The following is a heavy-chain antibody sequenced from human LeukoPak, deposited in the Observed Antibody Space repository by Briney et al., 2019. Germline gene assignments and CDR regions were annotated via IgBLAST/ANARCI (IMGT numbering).Heavy chain of an antibody. V-gene: IGHV3-23*01. CDR2: ISGSGGST. J-gene: IGHJ4*02. D-gene: IGHD4-17*01. CDR1: GFTFSSYA. Sequence: RGSLCLSCAASGFTFSSYAMSWVRQAPGKGLEWVSAISGSGGSTYYADSVKGRFTISRDNSKNTLYLQMNSLRAEDTAVYYCAKLHDYGDYYFYYWGQGTLVTVSS. CDR3: AKLHDYGDYYFYY.